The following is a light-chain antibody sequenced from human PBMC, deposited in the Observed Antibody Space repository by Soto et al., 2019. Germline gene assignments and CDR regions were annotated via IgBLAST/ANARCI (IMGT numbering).Light chain of an antibody. CDR3: VQYHSYPPT. CDR2: GAS. CDR1: QGISNF. Sequence: IQMTQSPTSLSASVGDRVTITCRASQGISNFLGWIQQKPGKAPKSLIFGASSLQSGVPSKLSGSVSDRDFTLTITSPQPEDVATYCCVQYHSYPPTFGQGTKVEIK. J-gene: IGKJ1*01. V-gene: IGKV1-16*02.